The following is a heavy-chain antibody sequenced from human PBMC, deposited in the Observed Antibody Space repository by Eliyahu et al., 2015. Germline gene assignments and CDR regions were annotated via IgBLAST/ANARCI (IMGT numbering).Heavy chain of an antibody. D-gene: IGHD3-22*01. V-gene: IGHV3-33*01. Sequence: RSLRLSCAASGFTFSSYGMHWVRQAPGKGXXXXXVXWXDGSNKYYADSVKGRFTISRDNSKNTLYLQMNSLRAEDTAVYYCARAYLRYYYDSRNWFDPWGQGTLVTVSS. J-gene: IGHJ5*02. CDR3: ARAYLRYYYDSRNWFDP. CDR1: GFTFSSYG. CDR2: XWXDGSNK.